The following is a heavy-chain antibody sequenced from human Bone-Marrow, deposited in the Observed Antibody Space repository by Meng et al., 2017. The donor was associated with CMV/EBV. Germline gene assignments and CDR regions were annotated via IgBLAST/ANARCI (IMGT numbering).Heavy chain of an antibody. CDR1: GYTFTAYY. D-gene: IGHD4-11*01. CDR3: ARDWDYSNGPFDY. Sequence: ASVKVSCKASGYTFTAYYMHWVRQAPGQGLEWMGWINPNSGDTNYAQKFQGRVTMTRDTSIRTPYMELSRLRSDDTAVYYCARDWDYSNGPFDYWGQGTLVTVSS. J-gene: IGHJ4*02. V-gene: IGHV1-2*02. CDR2: INPNSGDT.